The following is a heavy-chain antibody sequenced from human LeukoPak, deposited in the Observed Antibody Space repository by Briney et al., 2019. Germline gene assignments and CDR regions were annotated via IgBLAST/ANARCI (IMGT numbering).Heavy chain of an antibody. V-gene: IGHV3-30*18. CDR3: AKVPGAYKHLDY. Sequence: GGSLRLSCAASGFTFSSYSMNWVRQAPGKGLEWVAVISCDGSNKYYADSVKGRFTISRDNSKNTLYLQMNSLRAEDTAVYYCAKVPGAYKHLDYWGQGTLVTVSS. CDR2: ISCDGSNK. D-gene: IGHD5-24*01. CDR1: GFTFSSYS. J-gene: IGHJ4*02.